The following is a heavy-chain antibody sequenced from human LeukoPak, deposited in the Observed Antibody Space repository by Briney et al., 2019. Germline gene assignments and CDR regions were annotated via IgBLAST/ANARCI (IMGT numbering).Heavy chain of an antibody. CDR1: GDSVSSNSAG. Sequence: SQTLSLTCGLSGDSVSSNSAGWHWIRQSPSRGLEWLGKTYYRYKWYSDYAVSVTTRISINPDTSKSQFSLQLNSVTPEDTAVYYCARSHSYSFDYWGQGTLVTVSS. CDR3: ARSHSYSFDY. D-gene: IGHD1-26*01. CDR2: TYYRYKWYS. V-gene: IGHV6-1*01. J-gene: IGHJ4*02.